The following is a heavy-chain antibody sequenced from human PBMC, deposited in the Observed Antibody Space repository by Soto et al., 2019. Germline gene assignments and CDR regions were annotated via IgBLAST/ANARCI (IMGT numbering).Heavy chain of an antibody. J-gene: IGHJ6*02. V-gene: IGHV1-69*13. CDR3: ARMYYDFWSGYSPRANYYYYYGMDV. D-gene: IGHD3-3*01. CDR1: GYTFTSYG. Sequence: GASVKVSCKASGYTFTSYGISWVRQAPGQGLEWMGWISSFFGTSNYAQKFQGRVTITADESTSTAYMELSSLRSEDTAVYYCARMYYDFWSGYSPRANYYYYYGMDVWGQGTTVTVSS. CDR2: ISSFFGTS.